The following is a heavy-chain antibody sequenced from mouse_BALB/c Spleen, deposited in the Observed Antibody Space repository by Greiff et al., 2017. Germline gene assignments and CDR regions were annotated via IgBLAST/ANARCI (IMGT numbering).Heavy chain of an antibody. J-gene: IGHJ3*01. CDR1: GFNFKDYY. CDR2: IDPEYGDT. D-gene: IGHD4-1*01. V-gene: IGHV14-1*01. Sequence: VQLQQSGAELVRPGASVKLSCTASGFNFKDYYMHWVKQRPEQGLEWIGWIDPEYGDTEYAPKFQGKATMTADTSSNTAYLQLSSLTSEDTAVYYCSRVGTLAWFAYWGQGTLVTVSA. CDR3: SRVGTLAWFAY.